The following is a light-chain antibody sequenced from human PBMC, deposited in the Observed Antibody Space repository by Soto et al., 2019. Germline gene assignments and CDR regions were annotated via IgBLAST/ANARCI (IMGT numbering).Light chain of an antibody. CDR1: SSNIGNNT. Sequence: QSVLTQPPSASGTPGQRVTISCSGSSSNIGNNTVNWYQQLPGTAPKLLIYGNNHRTSGVPDRFSGSKSGTSASLANSGLQSEDEADYFCAALDDSLNGPVFGGGTKLTVL. J-gene: IGLJ3*02. CDR2: GNN. CDR3: AALDDSLNGPV. V-gene: IGLV1-44*01.